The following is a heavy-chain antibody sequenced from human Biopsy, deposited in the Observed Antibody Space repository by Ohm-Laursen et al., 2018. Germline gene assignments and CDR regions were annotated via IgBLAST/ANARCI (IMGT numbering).Heavy chain of an antibody. CDR2: INAKTGDT. D-gene: IGHD3-22*01. CDR3: TRGGYYYDSLAYYYWFDP. J-gene: IGHJ5*02. CDR1: GYTFTGYH. Sequence: SVKVSCKASGYTFTGYHVHWVRQAPGQGLEWMGWINAKTGDTNYAQKFQGRVTMTRDTSISTAYVDLSSLRSDDTDVYYCTRGGYYYDSLAYYYWFDPWGQGTLVTVSS. V-gene: IGHV1-2*02.